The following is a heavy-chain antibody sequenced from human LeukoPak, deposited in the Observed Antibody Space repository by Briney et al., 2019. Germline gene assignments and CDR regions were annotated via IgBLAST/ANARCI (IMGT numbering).Heavy chain of an antibody. J-gene: IGHJ4*02. V-gene: IGHV3-30*02. CDR3: ARSIAAAFDY. Sequence: GGSLRLSCAAFGFTFSGYGMHWVRQAPGKGRGWVAFIRYDGSNKYYADSVKGRLTISRDNSKNTLYLQMNSLRAEDTAVYYCARSIAAAFDYWGQGTLVTVSS. D-gene: IGHD6-13*01. CDR2: IRYDGSNK. CDR1: GFTFSGYG.